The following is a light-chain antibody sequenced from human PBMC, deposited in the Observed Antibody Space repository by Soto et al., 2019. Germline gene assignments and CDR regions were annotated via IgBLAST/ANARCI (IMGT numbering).Light chain of an antibody. CDR3: QQYNFYPWT. CDR2: DAS. Sequence: DIQMTQSPSTLSGSVGDRVTITCRASQTISSWLAXYQQKPGKAPKLLIYDASSLESGVPSRFSGSGSGTEFTLTISSLQPDDFATFYCQQYNFYPWTFGQGTKV. J-gene: IGKJ1*01. V-gene: IGKV1-5*01. CDR1: QTISSW.